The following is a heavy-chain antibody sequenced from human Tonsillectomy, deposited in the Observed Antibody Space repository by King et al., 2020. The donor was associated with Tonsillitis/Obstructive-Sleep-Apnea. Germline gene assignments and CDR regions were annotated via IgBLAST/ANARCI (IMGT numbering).Heavy chain of an antibody. J-gene: IGHJ6*03. CDR2: INHSGTT. D-gene: IGHD2-21*01. V-gene: IGHV4-34*01. CDR1: GGSFSGYY. Sequence: VQLQQWGAGLLKPSETLSLTCAVYGGSFSGYYWSWIRQPPGKGLEWIGEINHSGTTNYNPSLKSRVTISVDTPKNQFSLKLSSVTAADTAVYHCARGAYGSCGGDCYYYYYMDVWGKGTTVTVSS. CDR3: ARGAYGSCGGDCYYYYYMDV.